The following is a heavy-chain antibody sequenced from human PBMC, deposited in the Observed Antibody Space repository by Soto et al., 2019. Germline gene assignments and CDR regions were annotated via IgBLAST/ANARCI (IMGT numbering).Heavy chain of an antibody. D-gene: IGHD3-22*01. CDR1: DGSISNFY. CDR3: ARAPMVLTRSYFDS. V-gene: IGHV4-59*01. Sequence: SETLSLTCTVSDGSISNFYWIWIRQPPGKGLEWIGYISSSGNTNYNPSLKSRVSISVDTSKNQFSLNLTSVTAADTGVYYCARAPMVLTRSYFDSWGQGTPVTVSS. J-gene: IGHJ4*02. CDR2: ISSSGNT.